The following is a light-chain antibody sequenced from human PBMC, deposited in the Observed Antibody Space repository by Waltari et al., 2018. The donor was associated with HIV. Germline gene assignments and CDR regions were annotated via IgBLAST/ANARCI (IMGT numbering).Light chain of an antibody. CDR1: SSDVGGYNY. J-gene: IGLJ2*01. CDR2: DVS. V-gene: IGLV2-11*01. Sequence: QSALTQPRSVSGSPGQSVTISCTGTSSDVGGYNYVSWYQQPPGQAPKLMIYDVSKRPSGVPDRFSGSKSGNTASLTISGLQAEDEADYYCCSYAGSYTVVFGGGTKLTVL. CDR3: CSYAGSYTVV.